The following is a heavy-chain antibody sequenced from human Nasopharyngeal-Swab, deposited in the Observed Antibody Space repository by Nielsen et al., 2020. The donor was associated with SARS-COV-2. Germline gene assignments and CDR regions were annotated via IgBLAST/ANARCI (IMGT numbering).Heavy chain of an antibody. CDR2: ISLSGPTK. CDR3: ARAPAGVAVPLIDY. CDR1: GFTFSDYY. Sequence: GGSLRLSCSASGFTFSDYYLTWVRQTPGKGLQWVSHISLSGPTKYSADPVKGRFTISRDNARNTLLLQVSSLTADDTAIYYCARAPAGVAVPLIDYWGQGTLVTVSS. D-gene: IGHD3-3*01. J-gene: IGHJ4*02. V-gene: IGHV3-11*01.